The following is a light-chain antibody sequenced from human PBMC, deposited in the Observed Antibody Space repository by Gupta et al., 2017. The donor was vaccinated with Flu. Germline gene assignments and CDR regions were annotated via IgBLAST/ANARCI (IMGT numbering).Light chain of an antibody. CDR2: KVS. J-gene: IGKJ1*01. CDR3: MQGTHWPPWT. CDR1: RSRVYSDGNTY. V-gene: IGKV2-30*01. Sequence: TLGQTASISCRSSRSRVYSDGNTYLNWLQQRPGQSPRRLIYKVSNRDSGVPDRFSGSGSGTNFTLKISRVEAEDVGVYYCMQGTHWPPWTFGQGTKVEIK.